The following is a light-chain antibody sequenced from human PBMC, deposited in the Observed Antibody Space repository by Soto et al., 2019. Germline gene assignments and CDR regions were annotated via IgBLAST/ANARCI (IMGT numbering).Light chain of an antibody. J-gene: IGKJ5*01. Sequence: EIVFTQSPGTLSLSPGERATLSCRASQSVSSCYLAWYQQKPGQAPRLLIYDASNRAAGIPARFSGSGSGTDFTLTISSLEPEDFAIYYCQQRQYWPPITFGQGTRLENK. CDR3: QQRQYWPPIT. V-gene: IGKV3-11*01. CDR1: QSVSSCY. CDR2: DAS.